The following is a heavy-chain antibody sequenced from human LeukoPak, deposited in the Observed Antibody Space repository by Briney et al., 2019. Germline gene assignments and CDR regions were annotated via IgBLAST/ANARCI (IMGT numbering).Heavy chain of an antibody. CDR1: GFTFSSYG. V-gene: IGHV3-30*03. CDR3: ALDTAMPH. CDR2: ISYDGSNK. D-gene: IGHD5-18*01. Sequence: GGSLRLSCAASGFTFSSYGMHWVRQAPGKGLEWVAVISYDGSNKYYADSVEGRFTISRDNSKNTLYLQMNSLRAEDTAVYYCALDTAMPHWGQGTLVTVSP. J-gene: IGHJ4*02.